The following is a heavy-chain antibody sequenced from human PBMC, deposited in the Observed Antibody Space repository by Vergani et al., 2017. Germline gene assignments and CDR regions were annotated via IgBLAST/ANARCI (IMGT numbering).Heavy chain of an antibody. Sequence: QVQLVQSGAEVKKPGASVKVSCKASGYTFTSYYMHWVRQAPGQGLEWMGIINPSGGSTSYAQKFQGRVTMTRDTSTSTVYMELSSLRSEDTAVYYCACIAVAGRDGYWAQGTLVTVSS. CDR1: GYTFTSYY. CDR3: ACIAVAGRDGY. D-gene: IGHD6-19*01. V-gene: IGHV1-46*01. CDR2: INPSGGST. J-gene: IGHJ4*02.